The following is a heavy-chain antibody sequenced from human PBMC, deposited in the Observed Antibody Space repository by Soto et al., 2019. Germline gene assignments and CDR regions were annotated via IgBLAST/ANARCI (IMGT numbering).Heavy chain of an antibody. D-gene: IGHD2-15*01. Sequence: EVQLVESGGGLGQPGGSLRLSCAASGFTFSKYVMNWVRQAPGKGLEYVSVIRSNGGSTDYANSVKGRFTISRDNSKNTLYLEVGRLRPEDMAVYFWARERYCSGGTCYSELRPWYFALWSGGALVPVSS. CDR2: IRSNGGST. J-gene: IGHJ2*01. V-gene: IGHV3-64*01. CDR1: GFTFSKYV. CDR3: ARERYCSGGTCYSELRPWYFAL.